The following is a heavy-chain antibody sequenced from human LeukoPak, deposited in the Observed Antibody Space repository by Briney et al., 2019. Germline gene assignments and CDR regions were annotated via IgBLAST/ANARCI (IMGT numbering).Heavy chain of an antibody. CDR2: INHSGIT. CDR1: GGSFSAYY. V-gene: IGHV4-34*01. Sequence: SETLSLTCAVSGGSFSAYYWTWIRQPPGKGLEWIGEINHSGITNYNPSLKSRVTISIDASKNLFSLKLTSVTAADTAVYYCARLGTFRLGYWGQGTLVTVSS. J-gene: IGHJ4*02. CDR3: ARLGTFRLGY. D-gene: IGHD3-16*02.